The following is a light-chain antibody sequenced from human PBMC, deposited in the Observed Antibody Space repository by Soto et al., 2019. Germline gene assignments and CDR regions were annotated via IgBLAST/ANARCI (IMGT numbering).Light chain of an antibody. V-gene: IGKV3-20*01. J-gene: IGKJ2*01. Sequence: EIVLTQSPGTLSLSPGERATLSCRASQRISNSYLAWYQQKPGQATRLLLYDASIRATGIPDRVSGSGSGTDFTLTISRLEPEDFAVYYCQHYARPPFAFGQGTKVEIK. CDR1: QRISNSY. CDR3: QHYARPPFA. CDR2: DAS.